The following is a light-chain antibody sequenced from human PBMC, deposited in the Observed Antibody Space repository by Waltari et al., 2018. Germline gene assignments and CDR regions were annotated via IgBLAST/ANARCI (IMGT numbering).Light chain of an antibody. CDR2: GAS. CDR1: QGVNSN. Sequence: DIVMTQSPATLSVSPGERPTLACRASQGVNSNLSWYQQKPGRAPRLLIYGASPRATGIPARFSGSVSGTEFTLTSSSLQSEDCAVYYCQQYNAWPLTFGQGTKVEIK. V-gene: IGKV3-15*01. CDR3: QQYNAWPLT. J-gene: IGKJ1*01.